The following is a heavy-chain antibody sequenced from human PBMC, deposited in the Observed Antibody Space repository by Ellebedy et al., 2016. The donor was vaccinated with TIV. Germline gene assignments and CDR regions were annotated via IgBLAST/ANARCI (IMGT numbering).Heavy chain of an antibody. D-gene: IGHD6-19*01. CDR2: ISGNGVYT. Sequence: GESLKISCEGSGFTFSDYAMSWVRQPPGKGLEWVSTISGNGVYTYYADSVKGRFTISRDNSDNTVYLQMSSLSADDTAVYYCAKDYPNGWYRNWFDPWGQGTLVTVSS. V-gene: IGHV3-23*01. CDR1: GFTFSDYA. CDR3: AKDYPNGWYRNWFDP. J-gene: IGHJ5*02.